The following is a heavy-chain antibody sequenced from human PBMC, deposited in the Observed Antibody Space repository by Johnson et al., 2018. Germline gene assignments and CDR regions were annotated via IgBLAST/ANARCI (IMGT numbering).Heavy chain of an antibody. Sequence: EVQLVESGGGLVQXGGSXRLXCAASGFTFSGYAMHWVRQAPGKGLEYVSGISSNGGSTNYANSVKGRFTISRDNSKTTLYLQMGSLTPEEMAVYYCGRAYSSSSAGFIAFDIWGQGTVVTVSS. CDR1: GFTFSGYA. D-gene: IGHD6-6*01. CDR2: ISSNGGST. CDR3: GRAYSSSSAGFIAFDI. J-gene: IGHJ3*02. V-gene: IGHV3-64*01.